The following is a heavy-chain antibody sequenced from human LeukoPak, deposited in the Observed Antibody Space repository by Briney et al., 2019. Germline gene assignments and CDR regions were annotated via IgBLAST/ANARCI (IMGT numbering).Heavy chain of an antibody. D-gene: IGHD6-19*01. Sequence: GTSVKVSCKASGFTFTSSAVQWVRQVRGQRLEWIGWIVVDTGNTKYAQEFQERVTITRDMSTNTAYMELSSLRSEDTAVYCCAADRDTSGWFEGFFFDHWGQGTLVTVSS. J-gene: IGHJ4*02. CDR3: AADRDTSGWFEGFFFDH. V-gene: IGHV1-58*01. CDR1: GFTFTSSA. CDR2: IVVDTGNT.